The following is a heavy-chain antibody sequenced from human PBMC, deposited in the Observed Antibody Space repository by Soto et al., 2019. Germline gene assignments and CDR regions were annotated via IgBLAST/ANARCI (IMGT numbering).Heavy chain of an antibody. CDR3: ARGVAAARKNLNWFDP. V-gene: IGHV1-18*01. CDR1: GYTFTSYG. CDR2: ISAYNGNT. J-gene: IGHJ5*02. D-gene: IGHD6-13*01. Sequence: GASVKVSCKASGYTFTSYGISWVRQAPGQGLEWMGWISAYNGNTNYAQKLQGRVTMTTDTSTSTAYMELRSLRSDDTAVYYCARGVAAARKNLNWFDPWGQGTLVTVAS.